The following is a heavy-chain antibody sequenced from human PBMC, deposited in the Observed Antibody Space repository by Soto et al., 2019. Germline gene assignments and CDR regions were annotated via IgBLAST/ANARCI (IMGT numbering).Heavy chain of an antibody. CDR2: IIPIFGTA. J-gene: IGHJ6*02. V-gene: IGHV1-69*13. CDR3: ARDRLRAVAATGGYYYYGMDV. CDR1: GGTFSSYA. Sequence: SVKVSCKASGGTFSSYAISWVRQAPGQGLEWMGGIIPIFGTANYAQKFQGRVTITADESTSTAYMELSSLRSEDTAVYYCARDRLRAVAATGGYYYYGMDVWGQGTTVTVSS. D-gene: IGHD6-19*01.